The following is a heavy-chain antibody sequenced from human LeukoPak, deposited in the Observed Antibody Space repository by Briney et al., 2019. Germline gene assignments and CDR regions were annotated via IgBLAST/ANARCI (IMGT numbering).Heavy chain of an antibody. D-gene: IGHD3-10*01. V-gene: IGHV3-72*01. Sequence: PGGSLRLSCAASGITFSSDGMNWVRQAPGKGLEWVGRTRNKANSYTTEYAASVKGRFTISRDDSKNSLYLQMNSLKTEDTAVYYCARVLRTWGQGTLVTVSS. CDR2: TRNKANSYTT. CDR3: ARVLRT. CDR1: GITFSSDG. J-gene: IGHJ5*02.